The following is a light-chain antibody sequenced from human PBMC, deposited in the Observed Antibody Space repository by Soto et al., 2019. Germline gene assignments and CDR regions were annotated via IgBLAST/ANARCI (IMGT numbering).Light chain of an antibody. V-gene: IGLV2-14*01. Sequence: QSALTQPASLSGSPGQSMTISCAGTSSDVGGYNYVSWYQQHPGKAPKLMIYDVSNRPSGVSNRFSGSKSGNTASLTISGLEAEDEADYYCSSYPSSSTVVFGGGTKLTVL. CDR3: SSYPSSSTVV. J-gene: IGLJ2*01. CDR2: DVS. CDR1: SSDVGGYNY.